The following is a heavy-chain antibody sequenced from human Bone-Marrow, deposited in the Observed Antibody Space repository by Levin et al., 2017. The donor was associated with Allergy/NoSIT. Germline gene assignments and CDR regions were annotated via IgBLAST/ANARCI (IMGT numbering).Heavy chain of an antibody. D-gene: IGHD2-2*01. CDR1: GYSFTSYW. Sequence: GESLKISCKGSGYSFTSYWIGWVRQMPGKGLEWMGIIYPGDSDTRYSPSFQGQVTISADKSISTAYLQWSSLKASDTAMYYCARVVPGYCSSTSCWGRAHDYMDVWGKGTTVTVSS. J-gene: IGHJ6*03. V-gene: IGHV5-51*01. CDR2: IYPGDSDT. CDR3: ARVVPGYCSSTSCWGRAHDYMDV.